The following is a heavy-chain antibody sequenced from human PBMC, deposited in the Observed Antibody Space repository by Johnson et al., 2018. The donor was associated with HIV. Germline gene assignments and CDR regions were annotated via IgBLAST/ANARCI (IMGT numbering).Heavy chain of an antibody. CDR1: GFTFSSYA. D-gene: IGHD6-6*01. CDR3: ARDSSNSFRFEMYAFDI. Sequence: QVQLVESGGGVVQPGRSLRLSCAASGFTFSSYAMHWVRQAPGKGLEWVAVISYDGGNTYYADSVKGRFTISRDNSKNTLYLQMNSLRPEDTAVYYCARDSSNSFRFEMYAFDIWGQGTMVTVSS. J-gene: IGHJ3*02. V-gene: IGHV3-30*04. CDR2: ISYDGGNT.